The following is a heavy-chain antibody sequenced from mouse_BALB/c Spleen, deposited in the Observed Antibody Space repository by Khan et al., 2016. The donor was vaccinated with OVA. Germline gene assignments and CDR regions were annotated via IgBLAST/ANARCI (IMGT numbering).Heavy chain of an antibody. CDR1: GYTFTNYG. CDR3: ARGIYDGYHYGMDY. J-gene: IGHJ4*01. Sequence: QIQLVQSGPELKKPGETVKISCKASGYTFTNYGVNWVKQAPGKGLKWMGWINTYTGEPTYADDFKGRFAFSLETSSSTAYLQINNLKNEDTATYCCARGIYDGYHYGMDYWGQGTSVTVSS. V-gene: IGHV9-3-1*01. D-gene: IGHD2-3*01. CDR2: INTYTGEP.